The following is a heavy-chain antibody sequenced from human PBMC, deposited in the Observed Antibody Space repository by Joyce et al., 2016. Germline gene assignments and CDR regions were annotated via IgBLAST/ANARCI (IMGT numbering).Heavy chain of an antibody. CDR3: AREDYDFWSYSDDAFDI. CDR1: GGSISGYS. Sequence: QVQLQESGPGLVKPSETLSLTCSVLGGSISGYSWSWIRQPAGKGLEWIGRIFPGGSTNDNPSLKCRVTLSIDTSKNQFSLKLRSVTAADTAVYYCAREDYDFWSYSDDAFDIWGQGTMVTVSS. J-gene: IGHJ3*02. CDR2: IFPGGST. D-gene: IGHD3-3*01. V-gene: IGHV4-4*07.